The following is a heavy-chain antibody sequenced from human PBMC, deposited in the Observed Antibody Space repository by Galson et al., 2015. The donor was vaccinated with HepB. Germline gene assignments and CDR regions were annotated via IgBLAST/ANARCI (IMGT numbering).Heavy chain of an antibody. Sequence: SLRLSCAASGFTFSSYSMNWVRQAPGKGLEWVSSISSSSSYIYYADSVKGRFTISRDNAKNSLYLQMNSLRAEDTAVYYCARYGDCGGDCYSAFDYWGQGTLVTVSS. CDR1: GFTFSSYS. J-gene: IGHJ4*02. CDR2: ISSSSSYI. D-gene: IGHD2-21*02. V-gene: IGHV3-21*01. CDR3: ARYGDCGGDCYSAFDY.